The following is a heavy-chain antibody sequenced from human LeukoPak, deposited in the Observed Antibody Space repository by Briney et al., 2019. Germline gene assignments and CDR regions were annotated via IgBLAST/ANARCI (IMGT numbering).Heavy chain of an antibody. Sequence: GGSLRLSCAASGFTFSSFAMTWVRQAPGKGLEWVSAISGSGASTYNADSVKGRFTISRDNSKNTLYLQKNRLRAEDTAVYYCAKGRGSPYYFEYWGQGSLVTVSS. V-gene: IGHV3-23*01. CDR1: GFTFSSFA. J-gene: IGHJ4*02. D-gene: IGHD1-26*01. CDR3: AKGRGSPYYFEY. CDR2: ISGSGAST.